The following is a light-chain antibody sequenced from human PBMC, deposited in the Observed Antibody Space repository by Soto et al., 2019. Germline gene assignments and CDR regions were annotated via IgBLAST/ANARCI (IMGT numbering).Light chain of an antibody. Sequence: ETLLTPLPLSLSVTPGERASISCRSSQILLHTNAYHYLDWYLKKPGQYPQLMIYLASYRASGVPDRFSGSGSGTEFKLRISSVEPEDVGVYYCMQPLDLPVTFGQGTRLEIK. CDR1: QILLHTNAYHY. CDR3: MQPLDLPVT. CDR2: LAS. V-gene: IGKV2-28*01. J-gene: IGKJ5*01.